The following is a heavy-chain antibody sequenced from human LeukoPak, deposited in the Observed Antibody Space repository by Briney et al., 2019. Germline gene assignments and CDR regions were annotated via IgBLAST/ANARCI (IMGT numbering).Heavy chain of an antibody. CDR1: GGSISSYY. Sequence: PSETLSRTCTVSGGSISSYYWSWIRQPPGKGLEWIGYICYSGSTNYNPSLKSRVTISVDTSKNQFSLKLSSVTAADTAVYYCARDGWNSSGWFDYWGQGTLVTVSS. J-gene: IGHJ5*01. V-gene: IGHV4-59*01. CDR2: ICYSGST. CDR3: ARDGWNSSGWFDY. D-gene: IGHD6-19*01.